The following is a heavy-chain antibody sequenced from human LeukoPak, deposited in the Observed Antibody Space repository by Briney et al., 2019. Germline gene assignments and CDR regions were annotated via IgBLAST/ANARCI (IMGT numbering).Heavy chain of an antibody. CDR3: AKGSSAYYYGSGSYPDY. CDR2: ISSSSSTI. CDR1: GFTFSSYS. Sequence: GGSLRLSCAASGFTFSSYSMNWVRQAPGKGLEWVSYISSSSSTIYYADSVKGRFTTSRDNAKNTLYLQMNSLRAEDTAVYYCAKGSSAYYYGSGSYPDYWGQGTLVTVSS. D-gene: IGHD3-10*01. J-gene: IGHJ4*02. V-gene: IGHV3-48*01.